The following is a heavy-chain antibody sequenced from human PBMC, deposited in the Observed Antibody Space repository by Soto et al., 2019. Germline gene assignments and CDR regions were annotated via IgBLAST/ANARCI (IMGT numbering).Heavy chain of an antibody. D-gene: IGHD5-18*01. Sequence: GASVKVSCKASGYTFTGYYMHWVRQAPGQGLEWMGWINPNSGGTNYAQKFQGWVTMTRDTSISTAYMELSRLRSDDTAVYYCARGREIQLWFFDYWGQGTLVPVSS. CDR1: GYTFTGYY. CDR3: ARGREIQLWFFDY. J-gene: IGHJ4*02. V-gene: IGHV1-2*04. CDR2: INPNSGGT.